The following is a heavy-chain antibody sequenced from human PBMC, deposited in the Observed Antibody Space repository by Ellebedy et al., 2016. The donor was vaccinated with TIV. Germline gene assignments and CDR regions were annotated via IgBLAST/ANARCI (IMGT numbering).Heavy chain of an antibody. V-gene: IGHV4-31*03. CDR1: GGSISSGGYY. D-gene: IGHD6-19*01. Sequence: MPSETLSLTCTVSGGSISSGGYYRSCIRQHPGKGMECIGYIYYSGSTYYNPSLKSRVTISADRSKNQFSLKLSSVTAADTAVYYCARELVAGRVFDYWGQGTLVTVSS. CDR3: ARELVAGRVFDY. J-gene: IGHJ4*02. CDR2: IYYSGST.